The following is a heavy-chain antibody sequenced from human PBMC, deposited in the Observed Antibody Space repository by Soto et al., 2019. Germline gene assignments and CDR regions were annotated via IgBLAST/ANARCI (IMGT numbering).Heavy chain of an antibody. CDR3: ARGGASSKWFAP. Sequence: QVHLQESGPGLVRPSQTLSLTCTVSGGSITSGGSFWSWIRQRPGKGPEWIAFIGYSGATSYNPSLASRVTISADTYKSQFSLNLRSVTAADTAVYYCARGGASSKWFAPWGQGTLVTVSS. J-gene: IGHJ5*02. CDR1: GGSITSGGSF. D-gene: IGHD2-15*01. V-gene: IGHV4-31*03. CDR2: IGYSGAT.